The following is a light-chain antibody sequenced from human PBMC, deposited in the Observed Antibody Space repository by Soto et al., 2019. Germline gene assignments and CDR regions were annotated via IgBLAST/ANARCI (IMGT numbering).Light chain of an antibody. CDR2: GAS. Sequence: EIVMTQSPATLSVSPGERATLSCRASQSVSSDLAWYQQKPGQAPRLLIYGASTSATRIPARFSASGSGTEFTLPISSLQSEDFAVYYCQQYNNWPPLTFGGGTKVEIK. CDR3: QQYNNWPPLT. J-gene: IGKJ4*01. CDR1: QSVSSD. V-gene: IGKV3-15*01.